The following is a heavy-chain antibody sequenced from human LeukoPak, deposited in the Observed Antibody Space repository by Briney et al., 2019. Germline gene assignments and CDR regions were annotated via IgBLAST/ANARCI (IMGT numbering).Heavy chain of an antibody. CDR3: ARALEPSVAVIDY. Sequence: KSGGSLRLSCAASGFTFSAYSMNWVCQAPGKGLEWVSSISSSSTYVYYADSVKGRFTISRDNAKNSLYLHMNSLRAEDTAVYYCARALEPSVAVIDYWGQGTLVTVSS. D-gene: IGHD6-19*01. V-gene: IGHV3-21*01. J-gene: IGHJ4*02. CDR2: ISSSSTYV. CDR1: GFTFSAYS.